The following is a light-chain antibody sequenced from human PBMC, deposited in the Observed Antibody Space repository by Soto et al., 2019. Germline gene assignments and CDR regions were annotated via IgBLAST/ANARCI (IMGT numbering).Light chain of an antibody. CDR3: QKYNGALWT. CDR2: AAS. CDR1: QGVSNY. V-gene: IGKV1-27*01. J-gene: IGKJ1*01. Sequence: EIQLTQSPSSLSASVGDRVTISCRASQGVSNYVAWYQQKPGKVPKLLIYAASALQLGVPSRFSGSGSGTDFTLTISSLQPEDVATYYCQKYNGALWTFGQGTKVDIK.